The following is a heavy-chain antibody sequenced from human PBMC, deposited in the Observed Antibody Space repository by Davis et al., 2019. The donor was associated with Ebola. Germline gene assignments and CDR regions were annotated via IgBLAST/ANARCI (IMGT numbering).Heavy chain of an antibody. D-gene: IGHD4-17*01. CDR2: IYHSGST. Sequence: SETLSLTCAVSGGSISSSNWWSWVRQPPGKGLEWIGEIYHSGSTNYNPSLKSRVTISVDTSKNLFSLKLTSVTAADTALYYCARVLGNGDLLLDYWGQGTLVTVSS. J-gene: IGHJ4*02. V-gene: IGHV4-4*02. CDR1: GGSISSSNW. CDR3: ARVLGNGDLLLDY.